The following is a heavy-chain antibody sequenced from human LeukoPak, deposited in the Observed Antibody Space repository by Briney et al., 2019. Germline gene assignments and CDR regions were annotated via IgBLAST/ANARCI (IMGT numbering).Heavy chain of an antibody. CDR1: GYTFTGYY. V-gene: IGHV1-2*02. J-gene: IGHJ4*02. D-gene: IGHD2-15*01. CDR2: INPNSGDT. CDR3: ARDQAFVYCSGGTCYDDY. Sequence: ASVKVSCRASGYTFTGYYMHWVRQAPGQGLEWMGWINPNSGDTHYAQKFQGRVTMTRDTSINTAYMELSRLRSDDTAVYYCARDQAFVYCSGGTCYDDYWGQGSLVTVSS.